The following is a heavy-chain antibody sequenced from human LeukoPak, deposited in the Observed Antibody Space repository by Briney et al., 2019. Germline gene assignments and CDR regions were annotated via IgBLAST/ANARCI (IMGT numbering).Heavy chain of an antibody. CDR1: GDSVSSNSAA. D-gene: IGHD7-27*01. V-gene: IGHV6-1*01. Sequence: SQTLSLTCAISGDSVSSNSAAWNWLRQSPSRGLEWLGRTYYRSKSYNDYAVSVKSRITINPDTSKNQFSLQLNSVTPEDTAVYYCARETPNWGDAFDIWGQGTMVTVSS. CDR3: ARETPNWGDAFDI. CDR2: TYYRSKSYN. J-gene: IGHJ3*02.